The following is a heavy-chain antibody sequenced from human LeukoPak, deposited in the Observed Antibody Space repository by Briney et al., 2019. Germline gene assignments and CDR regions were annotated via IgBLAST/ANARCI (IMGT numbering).Heavy chain of an antibody. D-gene: IGHD6-19*01. CDR3: ASRPDTSSVTLFDY. CDR1: GYTFTGFY. CDR2: INPNSGGT. J-gene: IGHJ4*02. V-gene: IGHV1-2*02. Sequence: ASVKVSCKASGYTFTGFYIHWVRQAPGQGLEWMGWINPNSGGTDYAQRFQGRIIMTRDTSITTAYMELSSLTSDDTAIYYCASRPDTSSVTLFDYWGQGALVTVSS.